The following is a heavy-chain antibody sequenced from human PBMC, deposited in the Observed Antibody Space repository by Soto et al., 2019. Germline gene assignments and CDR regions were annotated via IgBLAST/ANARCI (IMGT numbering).Heavy chain of an antibody. CDR1: GDSFSSDSYY. CDR3: GRPPVSFSSSVDQ. Sequence: SETLSLTCTVSGDSFSSDSYYWGWIRQPPGKTLEWIGSINYSGTTYYNPSLKSRVTISIDTSRNQFSLSLASVTAADTSFYFGGRPPVSFSSSVDQWGQGTLVTVSS. J-gene: IGHJ4*02. D-gene: IGHD6-25*01. CDR2: INYSGTT. V-gene: IGHV4-39*01.